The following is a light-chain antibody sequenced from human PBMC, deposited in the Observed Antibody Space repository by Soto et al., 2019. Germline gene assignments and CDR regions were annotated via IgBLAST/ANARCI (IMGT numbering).Light chain of an antibody. Sequence: QSVLTQSPSASASLGASVKLTCTLSSGHSSYAIAWHQQQPEKGPRYLMKLNSDGSHSKGDGIPDRFSGSSSGAERYLTISSFQSEDEADYYCQTWGTGIRVVFGGGTKVTVL. CDR3: QTWGTGIRVV. V-gene: IGLV4-69*01. CDR1: SGHSSYA. J-gene: IGLJ2*01. CDR2: LNSDGSH.